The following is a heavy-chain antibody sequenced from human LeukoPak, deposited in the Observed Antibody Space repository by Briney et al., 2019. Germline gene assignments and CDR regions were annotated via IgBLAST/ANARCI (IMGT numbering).Heavy chain of an antibody. J-gene: IGHJ4*02. CDR2: INPNSGGT. Sequence: ASVKVSCKASGYTFTGYYMHWVRPAPGQGLEWMGWINPNSGGTNYAQKFQGRVTMTRDTSISTAYMELSRLRSDDTAVYYCARELPYCSGGSCFGTYFDYWGQGTLVTVSS. D-gene: IGHD2-15*01. CDR3: ARELPYCSGGSCFGTYFDY. CDR1: GYTFTGYY. V-gene: IGHV1-2*02.